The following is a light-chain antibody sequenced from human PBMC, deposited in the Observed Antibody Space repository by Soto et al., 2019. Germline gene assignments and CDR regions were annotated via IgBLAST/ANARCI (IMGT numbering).Light chain of an antibody. Sequence: EIVMTQSPATLSVSPGERATLSCRASQSVSNNVAWYQQKPGQAPRLLIYHAATRATGIPARFSGSGSGTEVTLTISSLQSEDCAVYYCQQDNEWPLTFGGGTKVEIK. CDR3: QQDNEWPLT. CDR1: QSVSNN. J-gene: IGKJ4*01. CDR2: HAA. V-gene: IGKV3-15*01.